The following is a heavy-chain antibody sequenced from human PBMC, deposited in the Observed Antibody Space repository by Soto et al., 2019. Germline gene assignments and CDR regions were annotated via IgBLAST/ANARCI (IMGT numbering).Heavy chain of an antibody. CDR1: CVSFSGYY. J-gene: IGHJ4*02. Sequence: SETLSLTCAVYCVSFSGYYWSWIRQPPGKGLEWIGEINHSGSTNYNPSLKSRVTLSVDTSKNQFSLKLSSVTAADTAVYYCARTSRFDYWGQGTLVTVS. D-gene: IGHD6-6*01. CDR3: ARTSRFDY. CDR2: INHSGST. V-gene: IGHV4-34*01.